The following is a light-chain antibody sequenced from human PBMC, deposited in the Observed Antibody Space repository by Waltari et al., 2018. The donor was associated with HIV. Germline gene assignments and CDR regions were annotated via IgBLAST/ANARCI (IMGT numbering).Light chain of an antibody. CDR1: QSVSRNY. Sequence: ELVLTQSPGTVSLSPAERATLSCRASQSVSRNYVAWYQHKPGQAPRLLIYGASNRAAGIPDRFSGSGSGTDFTLTISRLEPEDFAVYYCQQYGGSALFTFGPGTKVEIK. V-gene: IGKV3-20*01. CDR3: QQYGGSALFT. J-gene: IGKJ3*01. CDR2: GAS.